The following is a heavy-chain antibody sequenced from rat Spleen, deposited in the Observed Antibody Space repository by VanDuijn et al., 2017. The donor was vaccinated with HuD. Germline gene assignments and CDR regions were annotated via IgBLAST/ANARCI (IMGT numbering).Heavy chain of an antibody. CDR1: GFSLTSYS. V-gene: IGHV2S18*01. CDR2: MWYDGDT. J-gene: IGHJ4*01. CDR3: ARHNSGYVMDA. D-gene: IGHD4-3*01. Sequence: QVQLKESGPGLVQPSETLSLTCTVSGFSLTSYSVSWVRQPSGKGPEWMGRMWYDGDTAYNSAVQSRLSISRDTSKSQVFLKMNSLQPEDTGTYYCARHNSGYVMDAWGQGASVTVSS.